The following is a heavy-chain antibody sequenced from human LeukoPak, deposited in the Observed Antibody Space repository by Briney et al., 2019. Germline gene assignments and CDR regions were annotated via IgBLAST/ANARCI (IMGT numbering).Heavy chain of an antibody. CDR1: GGSISSSSYY. Sequence: SETLSLTCTVSGGSISSSSYYWGWIRQPPGKGLEWIGSIYYSGSTYYNPSLKSRVTISVDTSKNQFSLKLSSVTAADTAVYYCAGRRDDSSGYYPRDAFDIWGQGTMVTVSS. D-gene: IGHD3-22*01. V-gene: IGHV4-39*07. CDR3: AGRRDDSSGYYPRDAFDI. J-gene: IGHJ3*02. CDR2: IYYSGST.